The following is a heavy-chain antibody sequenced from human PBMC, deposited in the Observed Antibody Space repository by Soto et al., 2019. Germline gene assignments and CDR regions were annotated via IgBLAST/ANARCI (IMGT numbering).Heavy chain of an antibody. V-gene: IGHV4-59*12. CDR3: ARRVDYVWGSYRYSPYFDY. D-gene: IGHD3-16*02. CDR1: GGSISSYY. J-gene: IGHJ4*02. CDR2: IYYSGST. Sequence: SETLSLTCTVSGGSISSYYWSWIRQPPGKGLEWIGYIYYSGSTNYNPSLKSRVTISVDTSKNQFSLKLSSVTAADTAVYYCARRVDYVWGSYRYSPYFDYWGQGALVTVSS.